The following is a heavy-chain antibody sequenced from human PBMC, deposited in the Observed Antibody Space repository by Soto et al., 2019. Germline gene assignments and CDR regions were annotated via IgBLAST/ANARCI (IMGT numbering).Heavy chain of an antibody. CDR1: GFTFSSYG. V-gene: IGHV3-30*03. D-gene: IGHD5-18*01. Sequence: GGSLRLSCAASGFTFSSYGMHWVRQAPGKGLEWVAVISYDGSNKYYADSVKGRFTISRDNSKNTLYLQMNSLRAEDTAVYYCARDGVDTAMVYYYYGMDVWGQGTTVTVSS. CDR2: ISYDGSNK. J-gene: IGHJ6*02. CDR3: ARDGVDTAMVYYYYGMDV.